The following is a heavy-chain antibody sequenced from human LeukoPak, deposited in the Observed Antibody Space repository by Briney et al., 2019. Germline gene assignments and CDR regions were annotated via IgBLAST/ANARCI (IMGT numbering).Heavy chain of an antibody. J-gene: IGHJ4*02. CDR1: GDSISSGDHY. V-gene: IGHV4-30-4*01. CDR2: IHYSGST. Sequence: SETLSLTCTVSGDSISSGDHYWSWIRQPPGKGLEWIGYIHYSGSTYYNPSVKSRVIISVAMSKNQFSLSLDSLTAADSAVYYCATAAADTNSWYYFDYWGQGTLVTVSS. CDR3: ATAAADTNSWYYFDY. D-gene: IGHD2/OR15-2a*01.